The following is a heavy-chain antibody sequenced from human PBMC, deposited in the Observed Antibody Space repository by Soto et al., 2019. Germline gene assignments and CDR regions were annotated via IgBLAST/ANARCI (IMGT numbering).Heavy chain of an antibody. J-gene: IGHJ4*02. CDR1: GGSISSSSYY. CDR2: IYYSGST. V-gene: IGHV4-39*01. Sequence: SETLSLTCTVSGGSISSSSYYWGWIRQPPGKGLEWIGSIYYSGSTYYNPSLKSRVTISVDTSKNQFSLKLSSVTAADTAVYYCARRHYYDSSGYDFWGQGTLVTVSS. CDR3: ARRHYYDSSGYDF. D-gene: IGHD3-22*01.